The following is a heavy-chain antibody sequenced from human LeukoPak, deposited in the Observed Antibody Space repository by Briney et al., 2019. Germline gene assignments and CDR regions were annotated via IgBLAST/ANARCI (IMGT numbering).Heavy chain of an antibody. CDR2: INSDGSST. CDR3: ARDLWSGGWKD. Sequence: GGSLRLSCGASGFTFSSYAMSWVRQAPGKGLVWVSRINSDGSSTSYADSVKGRFTISRDNAKNTLYLQMNSLRAEDTAVYYCARDLWSGGWKDWGQGTLVTVSS. V-gene: IGHV3-74*01. J-gene: IGHJ4*02. D-gene: IGHD2-15*01. CDR1: GFTFSSYA.